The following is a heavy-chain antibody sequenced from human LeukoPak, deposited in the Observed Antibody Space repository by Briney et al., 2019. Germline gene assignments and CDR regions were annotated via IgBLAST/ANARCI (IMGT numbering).Heavy chain of an antibody. J-gene: IGHJ6*03. D-gene: IGHD3-10*01. V-gene: IGHV4-39*01. CDR3: ARVYGSGSYYNGYYYYYMDV. Sequence: SETLSLTCTVSGGSISGSSYYWGWIRQPPGKGLEWIGSIYYSGSTYYNPSLKSRVTISVDTSKNQFSLKLSSVTAADTAVYYCARVYGSGSYYNGYYYYYMDVWGKGTTVTISS. CDR1: GGSISGSSYY. CDR2: IYYSGST.